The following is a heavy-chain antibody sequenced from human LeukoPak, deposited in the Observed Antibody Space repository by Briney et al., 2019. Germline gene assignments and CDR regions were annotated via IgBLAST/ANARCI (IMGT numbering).Heavy chain of an antibody. J-gene: IGHJ3*02. Sequence: SETLSLTRTVSGGSISNYYWSWIRQSPGKGLKWIGYIHYSGGTKYNPSLNSRVIISVDMSMNQFSLKLSSVTAADTAMYYCAKHSVLTGSGYAFDIWGQGTAVTVSS. CDR3: AKHSVLTGSGYAFDI. D-gene: IGHD3-9*01. CDR2: IHYSGGT. CDR1: GGSISNYY. V-gene: IGHV4-59*08.